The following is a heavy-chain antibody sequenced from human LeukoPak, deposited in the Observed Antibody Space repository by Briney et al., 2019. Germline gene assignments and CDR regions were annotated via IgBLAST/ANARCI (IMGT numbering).Heavy chain of an antibody. V-gene: IGHV4-4*02. Sequence: PSETLSLTCAASGGSISSSIRWSWVRQPPGKDLEWIGEMYHSGSTNYDPSLKSRVTISVDTSKDQFSLKLSSVTAADTAVYYCARGGRRTYYYDSSGYPRAFDIWGQGTMVTVSS. CDR2: MYHSGST. D-gene: IGHD3-22*01. J-gene: IGHJ3*02. CDR3: ARGGRRTYYYDSSGYPRAFDI. CDR1: GGSISSSIR.